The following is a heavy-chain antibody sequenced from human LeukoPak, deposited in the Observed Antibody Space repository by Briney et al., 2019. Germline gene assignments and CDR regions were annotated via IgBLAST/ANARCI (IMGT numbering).Heavy chain of an antibody. Sequence: PGESLKISCAASGFTFSSYWMHWVRQAPGKGLVWVSRIKTDGTITSYADSVKGRFTISRDNAKNTLYLQMNSLRAEDTAVYYCTRGGVWSGYYHFDSWGQGALVTVSS. D-gene: IGHD3-3*01. J-gene: IGHJ4*02. CDR3: TRGGVWSGYYHFDS. V-gene: IGHV3-74*01. CDR1: GFTFSSYW. CDR2: IKTDGTIT.